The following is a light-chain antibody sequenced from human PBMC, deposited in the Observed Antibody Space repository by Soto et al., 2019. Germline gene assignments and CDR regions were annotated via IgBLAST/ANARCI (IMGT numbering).Light chain of an antibody. CDR2: MNN. V-gene: IGLV1-47*01. J-gene: IGLJ3*02. CDR3: VAWDDDLSARV. CDR1: RSNIGSSI. Sequence: VLTQPPSLSGTPGQTVTISCLGSRSNIGSSIVHWYQQLPGTAPKHLIYMNNQRPAGVPDRFSGSKSGTSASLVISALRSEDEADYYCVAWDDDLSARVFGGGTKVTVL.